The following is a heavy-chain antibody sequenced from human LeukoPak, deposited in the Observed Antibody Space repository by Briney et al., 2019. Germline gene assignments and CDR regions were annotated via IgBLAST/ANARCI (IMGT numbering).Heavy chain of an antibody. CDR1: GFTVSSNY. CDR2: ISWNSGSI. Sequence: GGSLRLSCAASGFTVSSNYMSWVRQAPGKGLEWVSGISWNSGSIGYADSVKGRFTISRDNAKNSLYLQMNSLRAEDTALYYCAKDKGSSSWSDAYDIWGQGTMVTVSS. D-gene: IGHD6-13*01. V-gene: IGHV3-9*01. J-gene: IGHJ3*02. CDR3: AKDKGSSSWSDAYDI.